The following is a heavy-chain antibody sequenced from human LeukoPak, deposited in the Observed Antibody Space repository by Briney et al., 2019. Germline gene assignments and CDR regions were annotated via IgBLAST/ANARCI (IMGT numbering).Heavy chain of an antibody. V-gene: IGHV3-23*01. CDR1: GFTFSSYA. CDR3: AKEERYYYDSNHFDY. J-gene: IGHJ4*02. Sequence: GGSLRLSCAASGFTFSSYAMSWVRQAPGKGLEWVSATSGSGGSTYYADSVKGRFTISRDNSKNTLYLQMNSLRAEDTAVYYCAKEERYYYDSNHFDYWGQGTLVTVSS. D-gene: IGHD3-22*01. CDR2: TSGSGGST.